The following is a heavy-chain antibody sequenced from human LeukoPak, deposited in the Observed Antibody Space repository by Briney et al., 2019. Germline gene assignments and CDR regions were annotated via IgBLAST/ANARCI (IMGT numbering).Heavy chain of an antibody. D-gene: IGHD6-13*01. CDR1: GGSISSSSYY. CDR3: ARVGSWYQNSFDY. Sequence: SETLSLTCTVSGGSISSSSYYWGWIRQPPGKGLEWIGEINHSGSTNYNPSLKSRVTISVDTSKNQFSLKLSSVTAADTAVYYCARVGSWYQNSFDYWGQGTLVTVSS. V-gene: IGHV4-39*07. CDR2: INHSGST. J-gene: IGHJ4*02.